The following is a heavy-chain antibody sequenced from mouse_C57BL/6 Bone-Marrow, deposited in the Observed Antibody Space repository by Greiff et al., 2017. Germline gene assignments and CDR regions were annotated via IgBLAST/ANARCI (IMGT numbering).Heavy chain of an antibody. CDR2: IDPSDSYT. CDR3: ARYGWYFDV. Sequence: QVQLQQPGAELVMPGASVKLSCKASGYTFTSYWMHWVKQRPGQGLEWIGEIDPSDSYTNYNQKFQGKSTLTVDKSSSTAYMQLSSLTSEDSAVXYCARYGWYFDVWGTGTTVTVSS. V-gene: IGHV1-69*01. D-gene: IGHD1-1*02. J-gene: IGHJ1*03. CDR1: GYTFTSYW.